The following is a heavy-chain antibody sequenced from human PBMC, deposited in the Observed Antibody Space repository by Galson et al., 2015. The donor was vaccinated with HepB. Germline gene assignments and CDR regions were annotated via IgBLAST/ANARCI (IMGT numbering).Heavy chain of an antibody. CDR1: GFTFSSYA. CDR3: ARDGFLYEVVPAATFRLGVNYFDY. J-gene: IGHJ4*02. V-gene: IGHV3-30-3*01. Sequence: SLRLSCAASGFTFSSYAMHWVRQAPGKGLEWVAVISYDGSNKYYADSVKGRFTISRDNSKNTLYLQMNSLRAEDTAVYYCARDGFLYEVVPAATFRLGVNYFDYWGQGTLVTVSS. CDR2: ISYDGSNK. D-gene: IGHD2-2*01.